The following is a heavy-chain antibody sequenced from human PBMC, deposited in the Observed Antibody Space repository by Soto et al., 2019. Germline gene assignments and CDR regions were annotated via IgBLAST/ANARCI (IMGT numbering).Heavy chain of an antibody. Sequence: ASVKVSCKAFGYTFTSYYMHWVRQAPGQGLEWMGIINPSGGSTSYAQKFQGRVTMTRDTSTSTVYMELSSLRSEDTAVFYCVREIIRATNYYYGMDVWGKGTRVTVAS. J-gene: IGHJ6*04. CDR3: VREIIRATNYYYGMDV. D-gene: IGHD1-26*01. CDR1: GYTFTSYY. CDR2: INPSGGST. V-gene: IGHV1-46*01.